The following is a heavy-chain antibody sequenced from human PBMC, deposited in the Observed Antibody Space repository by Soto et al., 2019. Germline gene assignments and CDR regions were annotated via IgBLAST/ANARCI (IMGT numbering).Heavy chain of an antibody. D-gene: IGHD2-2*01. CDR2: IYYSGST. Sequence: SETLSLTCTVSGGSTSSYYWSWIRQPPGKGLEWIGYIYYSGSTNYNPSLKSRVTISVDTSKNQFSLKLSSVTAADTAVYYCAREEVVPAAFSYGMDVWGQGTTVTVSS. CDR1: GGSTSSYY. J-gene: IGHJ6*02. V-gene: IGHV4-59*01. CDR3: AREEVVPAAFSYGMDV.